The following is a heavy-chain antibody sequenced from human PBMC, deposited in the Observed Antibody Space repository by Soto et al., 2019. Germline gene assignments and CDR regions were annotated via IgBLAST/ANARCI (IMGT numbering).Heavy chain of an antibody. CDR3: AKEEWRAVQQWLRDYYYGMDV. J-gene: IGHJ6*02. D-gene: IGHD5-18*01. CDR1: GFIFKTYG. V-gene: IGHV3-30*18. CDR2: ISDDGSKK. Sequence: GGSLRLSCTASGFIFKTYGMHWVRQAPGKGLEWVAVISDDGSKKYYADSVKGRFTITRDNSKNTLYLQINSLRAEDTAVYYCAKEEWRAVQQWLRDYYYGMDVWGQGTTVTVSS.